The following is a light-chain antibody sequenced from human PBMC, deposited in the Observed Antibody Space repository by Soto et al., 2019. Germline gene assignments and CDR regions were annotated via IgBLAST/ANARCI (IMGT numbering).Light chain of an antibody. CDR2: GAS. Sequence: EIVITQSPATLSVSPGASATLSCRASQSVSSNLAWYQQKPGQAPRLLIYGASTRATGIPARFSGSGSGTEFTLTISSLQSEDFAVYYCQQYNNWPPITFGQGTRLEIK. CDR3: QQYNNWPPIT. J-gene: IGKJ5*01. V-gene: IGKV3-15*01. CDR1: QSVSSN.